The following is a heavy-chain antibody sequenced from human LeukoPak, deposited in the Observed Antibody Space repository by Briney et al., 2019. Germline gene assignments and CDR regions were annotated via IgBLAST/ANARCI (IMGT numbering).Heavy chain of an antibody. J-gene: IGHJ4*02. CDR3: ARHRIAVAPLRY. V-gene: IGHV4-39*01. CDR2: IYYSGST. CDR1: GGPISSSSYY. D-gene: IGHD6-19*01. Sequence: SETLSLTCTVSGGPISSSSYYWGWIRQPPGKGLEWIGSIYYSGSTYYNPSLKSRVTISVDTSKNQFSLKLSSVTAADTAVYYCARHRIAVAPLRYWGQGTLVTVSS.